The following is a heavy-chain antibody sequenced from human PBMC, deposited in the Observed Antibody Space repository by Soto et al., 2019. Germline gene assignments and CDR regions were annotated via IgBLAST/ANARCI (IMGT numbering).Heavy chain of an antibody. D-gene: IGHD2-21*02. J-gene: IGHJ4*02. CDR3: AIGIVVVTALEY. V-gene: IGHV1-3*01. CDR2: INAGNGNT. Sequence: ASEKASSKASGYTFTSYAMHCLRQAPGQRLEWMRWINAGNGNTKYSQKFQGRVTITRDTSASTAYMELSSLRSEDTAVHDCAIGIVVVTALEYWGQGNLVPVS. CDR1: GYTFTSYA.